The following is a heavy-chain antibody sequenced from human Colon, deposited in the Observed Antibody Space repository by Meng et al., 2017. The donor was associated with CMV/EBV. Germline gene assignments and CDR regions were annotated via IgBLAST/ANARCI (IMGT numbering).Heavy chain of an antibody. CDR1: GYTFATYD. V-gene: IGHV1-18*01. CDR2: ITTYSGNT. CDR3: ARGSDWFDP. J-gene: IGHJ5*02. Sequence: ASVKVSCKASGYTFATYDISWVRQAPGQGLEWMGKITTYSGNTNLPQKFQGRVTMTTDTSTSTAYMELRSLRSADTAVYYCARGSDWFDPWGQGTLVTVSS. D-gene: IGHD6-6*01.